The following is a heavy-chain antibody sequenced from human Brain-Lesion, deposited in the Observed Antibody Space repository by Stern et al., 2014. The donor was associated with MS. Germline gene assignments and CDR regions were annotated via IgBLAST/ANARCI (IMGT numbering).Heavy chain of an antibody. D-gene: IGHD3-3*01. CDR3: ARDQRGITNFGVVTDYYYLGMDV. V-gene: IGHV1-2*02. J-gene: IGHJ6*02. Sequence: AQLEESGAEVKKPGASVKVSCKTSGYIFTGYYIHWVRQAPGQGLEWMAWINPNPGSTNYAKKVQGRVTMSRDKSNSPDYMQLSRLTSDDTAVYYCARDQRGITNFGVVTDYYYLGMDVWGQGTTVTVSS. CDR2: INPNPGST. CDR1: GYIFTGYY.